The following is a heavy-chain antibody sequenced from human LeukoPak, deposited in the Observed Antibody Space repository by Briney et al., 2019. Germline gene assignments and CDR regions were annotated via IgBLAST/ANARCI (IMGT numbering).Heavy chain of an antibody. Sequence: PGRSLRLSCTSPGFTFGDFAMHWVRQAPGKGLEWVSGISWHSESIGYADSVKGRFTVSRDNAQNSLYLQMDSLRPEDTALYYCAKDITGRNFYFVAMDVWGQGTTVTVSS. CDR3: AKDITGRNFYFVAMDV. J-gene: IGHJ6*02. CDR2: ISWHSESI. CDR1: GFTFGDFA. V-gene: IGHV3-9*01.